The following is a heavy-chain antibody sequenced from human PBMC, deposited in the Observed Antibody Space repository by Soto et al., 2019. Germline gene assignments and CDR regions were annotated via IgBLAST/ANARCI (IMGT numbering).Heavy chain of an antibody. CDR2: ISGSGDSA. V-gene: IGHV3-23*01. J-gene: IGHJ4*02. CDR3: GKERRGSGWSVCNF. CDR1: GFIFRDYA. Sequence: VQLLESGGGLVQPGGSLRLSCAASGFIFRDYAMNWVRQAPGKGLEWVSDISGSGDSARYADSVTGRVTISRDNSRNTLYLQTNSLRVDDTAVYYCGKERRGSGWSVCNFWGQGNLVTVSS. D-gene: IGHD6-19*01.